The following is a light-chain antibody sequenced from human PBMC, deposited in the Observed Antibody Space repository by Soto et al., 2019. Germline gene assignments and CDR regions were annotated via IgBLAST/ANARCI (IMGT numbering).Light chain of an antibody. J-gene: IGKJ5*01. CDR1: QSVRSN. V-gene: IGKV3D-15*01. CDR2: GAS. CDR3: QQYNNWPAST. Sequence: EIVMTQSPATLSVSPGERATLSCRASQSVRSNFAWYQQKPGQAPRLLIYGASTRATGIPARFRGSGSGTEFTLTISSLQSVDFAVYYCQQYNNWPASTCGQGTRMAIK.